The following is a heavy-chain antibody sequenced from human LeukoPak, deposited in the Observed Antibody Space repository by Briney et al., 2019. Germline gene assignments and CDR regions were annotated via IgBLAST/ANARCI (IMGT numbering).Heavy chain of an antibody. CDR3: ARRGALRFFDY. D-gene: IGHD3-3*01. J-gene: IGHJ4*02. Sequence: SETLSLTCTVSGGSISSYYWSWIRQPPGKGLEWIGYIYYSGSTNYNPSLKGRVTISVDTSKNQFSLKLSSVTAADTAVYYCARRGALRFFDYWGQGTLVTVSS. CDR2: IYYSGST. V-gene: IGHV4-59*01. CDR1: GGSISSYY.